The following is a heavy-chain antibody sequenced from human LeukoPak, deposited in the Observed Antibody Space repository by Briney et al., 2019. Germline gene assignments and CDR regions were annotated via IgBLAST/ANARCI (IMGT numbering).Heavy chain of an antibody. CDR3: ARGNGWYAY. CDR1: GGSISSYY. CDR2: IYYSGST. Sequence: TSSETLSLTCTVSGGSISSYYWTWIRQPPGKGVEWIGYIYYSGSTNYNPSLKSRVTISVDTSKNQFSLKLSSVTAADTAVYYCARGNGWYAYWGQGTLVTVSS. D-gene: IGHD6-19*01. J-gene: IGHJ4*02. V-gene: IGHV4-59*01.